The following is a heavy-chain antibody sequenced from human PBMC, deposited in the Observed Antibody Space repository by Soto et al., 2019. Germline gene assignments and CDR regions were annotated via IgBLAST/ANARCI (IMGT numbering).Heavy chain of an antibody. D-gene: IGHD1-1*01. CDR2: IDYSGNI. CDR3: ARHIHNQGFEYYFDS. J-gene: IGHJ4*02. CDR1: GGSITSSGSA. Sequence: QLQLQESGPGLVKPSETLSLTCNASGGSITSSGSAWGWIRQSPGKGLEWIGTIDYSGNIYYIPSLKSRITISVDTSKNQISRKLSSVTAADTAVYSWARHIHNQGFEYYFDSWGQGTLVTVSS. V-gene: IGHV4-39*01.